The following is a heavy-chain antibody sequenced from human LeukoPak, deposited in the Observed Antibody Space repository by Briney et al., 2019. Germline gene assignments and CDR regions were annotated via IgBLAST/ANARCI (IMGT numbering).Heavy chain of an antibody. Sequence: PSETLSLTCSVSGTSITSSYWNWIRQAPGQGPEWIGYGHYSGNTKYNPSLKSRVTISIDTSKHQFSLTLTSVTAADTAVYFCAKWASDQWAFDLWGRGTLVTVSS. CDR1: GTSITSSY. CDR2: GHYSGNT. J-gene: IGHJ4*02. V-gene: IGHV4-59*08. CDR3: AKWASDQWAFDL. D-gene: IGHD2-8*01.